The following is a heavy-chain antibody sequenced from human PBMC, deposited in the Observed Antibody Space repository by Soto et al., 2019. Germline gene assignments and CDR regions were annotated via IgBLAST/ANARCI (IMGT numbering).Heavy chain of an antibody. V-gene: IGHV4-30-4*02. CDR1: GGSISSGDYY. Sequence: SETLSLTCTVSGGSISSGDYYWSWIRQPPGKGLEWIGYIYYSGSTYYNPSLKSRVTISVDTSKNQFSLELSSLRSEDTAVYYCARSIVVVTAADYWGQGTLVTVSS. D-gene: IGHD2-21*02. CDR3: ARSIVVVTAADY. J-gene: IGHJ4*02. CDR2: IYYSGST.